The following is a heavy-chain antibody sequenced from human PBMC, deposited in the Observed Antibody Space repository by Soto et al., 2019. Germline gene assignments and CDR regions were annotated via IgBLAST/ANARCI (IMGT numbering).Heavy chain of an antibody. CDR2: ISAYNGNT. CDR3: ASSPTATYGDYGWFDP. D-gene: IGHD4-17*01. J-gene: IGHJ5*02. CDR1: GYTFTSYG. V-gene: IGHV1-18*01. Sequence: QVPLVQSGAEVKKPGASVKVSCKASGYTFTSYGISWVRQAPGQGLEWMGWISAYNGNTNYAQKLQGRVTMTTDTSTSTAYMELRSLRSDDTAVYYCASSPTATYGDYGWFDPWGQGTLVTVSS.